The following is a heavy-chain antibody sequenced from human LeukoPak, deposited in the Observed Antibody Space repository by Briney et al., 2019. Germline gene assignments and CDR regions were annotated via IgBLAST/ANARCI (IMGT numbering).Heavy chain of an antibody. CDR1: GGSISSSNW. J-gene: IGHJ4*02. CDR3: ARDGRIIVAATTLDY. Sequence: PSETLSLTCTVSGGSISSSNWWSWVRQPPGKGLEWIGEIYHSGSTNYNPSLKSRVTISVDTSRNQFSLKLSSVTAADTAVYYCARDGRIIVAATTLDYWGQGTLVTVSS. D-gene: IGHD6-19*01. V-gene: IGHV4-4*02. CDR2: IYHSGST.